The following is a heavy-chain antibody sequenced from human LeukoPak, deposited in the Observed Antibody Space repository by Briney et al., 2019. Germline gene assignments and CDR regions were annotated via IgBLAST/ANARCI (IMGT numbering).Heavy chain of an antibody. Sequence: GGSLRLSCAASGFTFSSYAMHWVRQAPGKGLEWVAVISCDGSNKYYADSVKGRFTISRDNSKNTLYLQMNSLRAEDTAVYYCAKGAGYGSGSYYNGNFDYWGQGTRVSVST. CDR1: GFTFSSYA. CDR2: ISCDGSNK. D-gene: IGHD3-10*01. CDR3: AKGAGYGSGSYYNGNFDY. V-gene: IGHV3-30*04. J-gene: IGHJ4*02.